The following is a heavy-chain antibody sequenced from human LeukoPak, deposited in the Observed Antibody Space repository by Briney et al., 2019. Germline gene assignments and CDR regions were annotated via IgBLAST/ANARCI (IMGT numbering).Heavy chain of an antibody. V-gene: IGHV3-7*01. Sequence: GGSLRLSCTASGFTFSTYWMNWVRQAPGKGLEWVANIKEDGSEKYYVDSVKGRFTISRDNAKNSLYLQMNSLRPEDTAVYSCARSRGVAGTSEFDPWGQGTLVTVSS. J-gene: IGHJ5*02. CDR1: GFTFSTYW. CDR3: ARSRGVAGTSEFDP. CDR2: IKEDGSEK. D-gene: IGHD6-19*01.